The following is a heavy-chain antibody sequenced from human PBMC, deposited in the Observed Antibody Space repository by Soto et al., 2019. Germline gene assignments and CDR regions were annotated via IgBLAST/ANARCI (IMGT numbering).Heavy chain of an antibody. CDR2: IIPILGIA. D-gene: IGHD1-26*01. CDR3: ASLGATQGSTDY. J-gene: IGHJ4*02. V-gene: IGHV1-69*02. CDR1: GGTFSSYT. Sequence: QVQLVQSGAEVKKPGSSVKVSCKASGGTFSSYTISWVRQAPGQGLEWMGRIIPILGIANYAQKFQGRVTITADKSTSTAYMELSSLRSEDTAVYYYASLGATQGSTDYWGQGTLVTVSS.